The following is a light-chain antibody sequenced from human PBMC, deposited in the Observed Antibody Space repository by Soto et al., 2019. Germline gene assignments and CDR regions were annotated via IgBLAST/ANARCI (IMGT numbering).Light chain of an antibody. CDR1: QSVSPD. J-gene: IGKJ4*01. CDR2: DVS. CDR3: QQRDSWPLT. Sequence: EIVLTQSPATLSLSPGERATLSCRASQSVSPDLAWYQQKPGQAPRLLICDVSNRAPGIPARFSGSGSGTEFTLTISNLEPEDFAIYYCQQRDSWPLTFGGGTKVQIK. V-gene: IGKV3-11*01.